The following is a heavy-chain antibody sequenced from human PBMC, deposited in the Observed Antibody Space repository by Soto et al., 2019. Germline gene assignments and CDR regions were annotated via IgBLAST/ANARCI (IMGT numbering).Heavy chain of an antibody. CDR1: GGSFSGYY. CDR2: INHSGST. J-gene: IGHJ6*03. CDR3: ARAGGVQLERWYYYYYYYMDV. D-gene: IGHD1-1*01. V-gene: IGHV4-34*01. Sequence: PSETLSLTCAVYGGSFSGYYWSWIRQPPGKGLEWIGEINHSGSTNYNPSLKSRVTISVDTSKNQFSLKLSSVTAADTAVYYCARAGGVQLERWYYYYYYYMDVWGKGTTVTVSS.